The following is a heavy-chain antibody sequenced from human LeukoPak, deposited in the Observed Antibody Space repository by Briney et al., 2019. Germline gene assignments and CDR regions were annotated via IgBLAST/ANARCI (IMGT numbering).Heavy chain of an antibody. Sequence: SETLSLTCAVSDGSISSDSYYWGWIRQHPGKGLEWIGYIYYSGSTYYNPSLESRVTISVDTSKNQFSLKLSSVPAADTAVYYCARDSYPDDAFDIWGQGTMVTVSS. J-gene: IGHJ3*02. V-gene: IGHV4-31*11. CDR3: ARDSYPDDAFDI. CDR1: DGSISSDSYY. D-gene: IGHD1-26*01. CDR2: IYYSGST.